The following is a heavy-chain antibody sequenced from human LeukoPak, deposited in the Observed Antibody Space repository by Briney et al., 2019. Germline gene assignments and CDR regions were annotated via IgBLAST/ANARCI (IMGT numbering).Heavy chain of an antibody. CDR3: ARGYDSSGYVYYYYYMDV. D-gene: IGHD3-22*01. V-gene: IGHV4-34*01. CDR1: GGSFSGYY. CDR2: INHPGST. J-gene: IGHJ6*03. Sequence: SETLTLTCAVFGGSFSGYYWSWVRQPPGKGLEWIGEINHPGSTNFNPSLKSRVTISVDTSKNQFSLKLSSVTAADTAVYYCARGYDSSGYVYYYYYMDVWGKGTTVSVSS.